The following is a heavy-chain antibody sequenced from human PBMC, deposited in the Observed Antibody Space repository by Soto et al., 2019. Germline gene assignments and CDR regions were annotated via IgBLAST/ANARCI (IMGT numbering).Heavy chain of an antibody. Sequence: QVQLVQSGAEVKKPGASVKISCKTSGYTFTRYTIHWVRQAPGQRLEWMRWINTSRGNTKYSEKLQGRVTITADTSASTAYMELSSLTSADTALYYCSIDAYSSGYYSDYWGQGTLVTVSS. CDR3: SIDAYSSGYYSDY. J-gene: IGHJ4*02. D-gene: IGHD5-18*01. CDR2: INTSRGNT. CDR1: GYTFTRYT. V-gene: IGHV1-3*04.